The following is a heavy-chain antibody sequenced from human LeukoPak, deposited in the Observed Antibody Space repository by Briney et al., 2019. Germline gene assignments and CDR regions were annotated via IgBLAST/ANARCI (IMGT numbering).Heavy chain of an antibody. CDR2: INHSGST. J-gene: IGHJ4*02. Sequence: SETLSLTCTVSGGSVSSGSYYWSWIRQPPGKGLEWIGEINHSGSTNYNPSLKSRVTISVDTSKNQFSLKLSSVTAADTAVYYCARSRGYYYGSGKGYDYWGQGTLVTVSS. CDR3: ARSRGYYYGSGKGYDY. V-gene: IGHV4-39*07. CDR1: GGSVSSGSYY. D-gene: IGHD3-10*01.